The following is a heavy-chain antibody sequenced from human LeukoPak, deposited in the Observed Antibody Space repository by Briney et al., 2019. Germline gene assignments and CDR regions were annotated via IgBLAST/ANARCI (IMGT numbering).Heavy chain of an antibody. CDR1: GGSISSYY. CDR3: ARRIGRGYFQH. CDR2: IYYSGST. V-gene: IGHV4-59*01. D-gene: IGHD2-15*01. J-gene: IGHJ2*01. Sequence: SETLSLTCTVSGGSISSYYWSWIRQPPGKGLEWIGYIYYSGSTNYNPSLKSRVTISVDTSKNQFSLKLSSVTAADTAVYYCARRIGRGYFQHWGRGTLVTVSS.